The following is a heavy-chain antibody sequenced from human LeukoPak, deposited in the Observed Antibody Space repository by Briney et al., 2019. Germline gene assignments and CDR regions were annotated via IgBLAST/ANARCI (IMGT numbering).Heavy chain of an antibody. CDR1: GFTVSSNY. Sequence: GGSLRLSCAASGFTVSSNYMSWVRQAPGKGPEWVSVIYSGGSTYYADSVKGRFTISRDNSKNTLYLQMNSLRAEDTAVYYCARGYCSSTSCYLGPSFDAFDIWGQGTMVTVSS. CDR3: ARGYCSSTSCYLGPSFDAFDI. D-gene: IGHD2-2*01. J-gene: IGHJ3*02. CDR2: IYSGGST. V-gene: IGHV3-66*01.